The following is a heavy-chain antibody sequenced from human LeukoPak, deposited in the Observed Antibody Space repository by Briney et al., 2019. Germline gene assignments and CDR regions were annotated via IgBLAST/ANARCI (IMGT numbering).Heavy chain of an antibody. CDR1: GYTFTSYY. V-gene: IGHV1-46*01. CDR2: INPSGGST. D-gene: IGHD3-22*01. CDR3: ARAGGAYDSSGYPTYYFDY. Sequence: ASVKVSCKASGYTFTSYYMHWVRQAPGQGLEWMGIINPSGGSTSYAQKFQGRVTMTRDTSTSTVYMELSSLRSEDTAVYYCARAGGAYDSSGYPTYYFDYWGQGTLVTVSS. J-gene: IGHJ4*02.